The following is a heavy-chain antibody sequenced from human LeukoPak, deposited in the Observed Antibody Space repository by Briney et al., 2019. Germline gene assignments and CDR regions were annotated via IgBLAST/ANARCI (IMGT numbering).Heavy chain of an antibody. CDR3: ARDLYNSSWYDWFDP. CDR2: IYTSGST. Sequence: SETLSLTCTVSGGSISSYYWSWIRQPAGKGLEWIGRIYTSGSTNYNPSLKSRVTMSVDTSKNQFSLKLSSVTAADTAVYYCARDLYNSSWYDWFDPWGQGTLVTVSS. D-gene: IGHD6-13*01. CDR1: GGSISSYY. V-gene: IGHV4-4*07. J-gene: IGHJ5*02.